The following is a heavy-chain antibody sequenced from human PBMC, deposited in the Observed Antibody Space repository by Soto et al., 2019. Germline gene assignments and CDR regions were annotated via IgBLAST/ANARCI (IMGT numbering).Heavy chain of an antibody. J-gene: IGHJ4*02. CDR1: GYTFTSYG. V-gene: IGHV1-18*01. Sequence: QVQLVQSGAEVKKPGASVKVSCKASGYTFTSYGISWVRQAPGQGLEWMGWISAYTGNTNYAQKLQGIVTITTDTSTSTAYMELRSLRSDDTAVYYCAGGWFWEFVYYFDYWGQGTLVTVSS. CDR2: ISAYTGNT. CDR3: AGGWFWEFVYYFDY. D-gene: IGHD3-10*01.